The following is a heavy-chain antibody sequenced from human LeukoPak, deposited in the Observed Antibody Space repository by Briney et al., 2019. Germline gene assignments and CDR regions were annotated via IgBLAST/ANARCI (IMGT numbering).Heavy chain of an antibody. J-gene: IGHJ4*02. D-gene: IGHD5-12*01. CDR3: ARDGYSGSDAL. V-gene: IGHV4-59*01. CDR1: GFTFSSYA. CDR2: IYHSGST. Sequence: GSLRLSCAASGFTFSSYAMSWVRQAPGKGLEWIGYIYHSGSTNYNPSLKSRVTISVDTSQNQFSLKLSSVTAADTAVYYCARDGYSGSDALWGQGTLVTVSS.